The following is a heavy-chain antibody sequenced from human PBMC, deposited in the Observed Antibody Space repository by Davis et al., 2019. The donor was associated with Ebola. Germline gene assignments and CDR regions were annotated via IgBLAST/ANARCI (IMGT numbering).Heavy chain of an antibody. J-gene: IGHJ5*02. CDR3: ARHPPMGSWYGPNWFDP. D-gene: IGHD6-13*01. V-gene: IGHV4-59*08. CDR1: GGSISSYY. CDR2: IYYSGST. Sequence: MPSETLSLTCTVSGGSISSYYWSWIRQPPGKGLEWIGYIYYSGSTNYNPSLKSRVTISVDTSKNQFSLKLSSVTAADTAVHYCARHPPMGSWYGPNWFDPWGQGTLVTVSS.